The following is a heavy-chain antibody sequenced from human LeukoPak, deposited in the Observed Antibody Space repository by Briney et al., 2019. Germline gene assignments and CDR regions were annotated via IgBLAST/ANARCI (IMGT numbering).Heavy chain of an antibody. Sequence: GGSLRLSCAASGFTFSTYWMHWVRQAPGKGLVWVSRIKSDGSTNYADPVKGRFTISRDNAKNTVSLQMNSLRPEDTGVYYCARAPSEIGGYYPEYFRHWGQGTLVTVSS. CDR2: IKSDGST. D-gene: IGHD3-22*01. CDR1: GFTFSTYW. CDR3: ARAPSEIGGYYPEYFRH. V-gene: IGHV3-74*01. J-gene: IGHJ1*01.